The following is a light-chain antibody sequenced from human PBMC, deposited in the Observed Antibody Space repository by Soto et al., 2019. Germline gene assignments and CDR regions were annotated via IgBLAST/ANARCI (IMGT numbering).Light chain of an antibody. Sequence: DIPMTQSPSSLSASVGERVTITCRASQSISSYLNLYQQKPGKAPKLLIYAASSLQSGVPSRFSGSGSGTDFTLTISCLQPEDFATYYCQQSYCTPPTFGHGTRLEVK. CDR3: QQSYCTPPT. CDR1: QSISSY. J-gene: IGKJ5*01. CDR2: AAS. V-gene: IGKV1-39*01.